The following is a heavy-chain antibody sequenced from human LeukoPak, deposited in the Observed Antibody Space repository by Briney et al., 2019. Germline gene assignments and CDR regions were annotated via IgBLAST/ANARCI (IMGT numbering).Heavy chain of an antibody. Sequence: GGSLRLSCIASGFTFRSYAMSWVRQAPGKGLAWVSLITGGGETTYYGDSVTGRFTISRDNSKNTVDLQMNSLRVEDTAVYFCAREVAGRIEYWGQGALVTVSS. CDR1: GFTFRSYA. CDR2: ITGGGETT. J-gene: IGHJ4*02. V-gene: IGHV3-23*01. D-gene: IGHD6-19*01. CDR3: AREVAGRIEY.